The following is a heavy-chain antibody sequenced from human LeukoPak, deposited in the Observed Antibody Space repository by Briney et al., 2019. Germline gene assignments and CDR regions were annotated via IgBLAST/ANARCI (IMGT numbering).Heavy chain of an antibody. V-gene: IGHV4-30-2*01. D-gene: IGHD6-25*01. CDR1: GGSISSGGYS. CDR2: IYHSGST. Sequence: SETLSLTCAVSGGSISSGGYSWSWIRQPPGKGLEWIGYIYHSGSTYYNPSLKSRVTISVDRSKNQFSLKLSSVTAADTAVYYCARDIAAQGVTFDYWSQGTLVTVSS. J-gene: IGHJ4*02. CDR3: ARDIAAQGVTFDY.